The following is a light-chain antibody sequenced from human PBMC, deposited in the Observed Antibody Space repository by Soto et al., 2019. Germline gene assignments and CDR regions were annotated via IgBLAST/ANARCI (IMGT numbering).Light chain of an antibody. V-gene: IGKV3-15*01. CDR1: PRISTK. CDR2: GAS. J-gene: IGKJ1*01. CDR3: QQYHDWLRT. Sequence: LVMQQSPATVSVSPGERSPLSCRASPRISTKLAWYQQKPGQAPRLLIFGASTRATGIPARFSGSGSGTEFTLSTSSLQSEDFAVYYCQQYHDWLRTFGQGPRWIS.